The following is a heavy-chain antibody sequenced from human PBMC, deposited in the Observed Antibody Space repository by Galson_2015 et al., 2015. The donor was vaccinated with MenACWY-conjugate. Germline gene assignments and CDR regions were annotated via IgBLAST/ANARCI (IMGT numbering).Heavy chain of an antibody. CDR2: IRYDGENK. Sequence: SLRLSCAASGFTFSNYGMHWVRPPPGKGLAWVSFIRYDGENKYYADSVKGRFTISRVNAKNTLLLQINSLRAEDTAVYFCAKVRSYGSGSYHFAYWGQGTLLAASS. D-gene: IGHD3-10*01. V-gene: IGHV3-30*02. J-gene: IGHJ4*02. CDR3: AKVRSYGSGSYHFAY. CDR1: GFTFSNYG.